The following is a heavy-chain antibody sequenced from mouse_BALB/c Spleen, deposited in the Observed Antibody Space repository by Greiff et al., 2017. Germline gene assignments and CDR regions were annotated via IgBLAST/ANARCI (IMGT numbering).Heavy chain of an antibody. D-gene: IGHD2-4*01. CDR1: GFSLTSYG. V-gene: IGHV2-9*02. Sequence: QVQLQQSGPGLVAPSQSLSITCTVSGFSLTSYGVHWVRQPPGKGLEWLGVIWAGGSTNYNSALMSRLSISKDNSKSQVFLKMNSLQTDDTAMYYCARARDYGPLDYCAMDYWGQGTSVTVSS. J-gene: IGHJ4*01. CDR3: ARARDYGPLDYCAMDY. CDR2: IWAGGST.